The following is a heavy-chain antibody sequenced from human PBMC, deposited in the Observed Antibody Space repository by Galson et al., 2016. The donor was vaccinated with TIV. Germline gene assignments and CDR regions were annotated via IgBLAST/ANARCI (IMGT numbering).Heavy chain of an antibody. CDR3: ARPSDSSWYFDL. V-gene: IGHV1-69*01. CDR1: GGIFRSHA. J-gene: IGHJ2*01. Sequence: SCKVSGGIFRSHAISWVRQAPGQGLEWMGGIIAIFGTTDYAQKFQGRFTITADESTSTAFVELSSLRSDDTAVYYCARPSDSSWYFDLWGRGTPVIVSS. CDR2: IIAIFGTT. D-gene: IGHD6-13*01.